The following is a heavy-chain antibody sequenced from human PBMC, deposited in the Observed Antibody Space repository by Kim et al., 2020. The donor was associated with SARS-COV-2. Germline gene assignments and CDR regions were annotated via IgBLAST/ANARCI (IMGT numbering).Heavy chain of an antibody. CDR1: GGSVSSGSYY. J-gene: IGHJ4*02. V-gene: IGHV4-61*01. D-gene: IGHD3-22*01. CDR3: ARYYYDSSGYYYDYFDY. CDR2: IYYSGST. Sequence: SETLSLTCTVSGGSVSSGSYYWSWIRQPPGKGLEWIGYIYYSGSTNYNPSLKSRVTKSVDTSKNQFSLKLSSVTAADTAMYYCARYYYDSSGYYYDYFDYWGQGTLVTVSS.